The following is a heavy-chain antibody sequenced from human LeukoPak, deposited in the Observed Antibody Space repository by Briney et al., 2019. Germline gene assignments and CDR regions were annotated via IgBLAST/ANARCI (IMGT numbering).Heavy chain of an antibody. D-gene: IGHD1-14*01. Sequence: GGSLRLSCVASGFAVGSNYMSWVRQAPGKGLEWVSLIYSGGAIRYADSVKGRFTISRDSSKSTLFLQMNDLTVEDTARYYCARRPGNWGQGILVTVSS. CDR3: ARRPGN. J-gene: IGHJ4*02. V-gene: IGHV3-53*01. CDR2: IYSGGAI. CDR1: GFAVGSNY.